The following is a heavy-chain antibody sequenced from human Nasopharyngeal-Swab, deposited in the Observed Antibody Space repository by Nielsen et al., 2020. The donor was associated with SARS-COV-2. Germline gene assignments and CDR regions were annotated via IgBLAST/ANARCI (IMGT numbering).Heavy chain of an antibody. J-gene: IGHJ6*02. D-gene: IGHD5-12*01. Sequence: GESLKISCKGSGYSFTSYWIAWVRQMPGKGLEWMGIIYPRDSDTRYSPSFQGQVTISADKSISTAYLQWSSLKASDTAMYYCVRPEGVATSFKYYFQYGMDVWGQGTMGTVSS. CDR1: GYSFTSYW. V-gene: IGHV5-51*01. CDR2: IYPRDSDT. CDR3: VRPEGVATSFKYYFQYGMDV.